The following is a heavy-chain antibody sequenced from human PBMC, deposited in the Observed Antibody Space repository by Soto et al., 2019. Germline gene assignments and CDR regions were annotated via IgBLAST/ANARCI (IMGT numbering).Heavy chain of an antibody. J-gene: IGHJ4*02. D-gene: IGHD3-16*01. Sequence: GGSLRLSCAASGFIFSSYGMHWVRQAPGKGLEWVAVISYDGSNQYYADSVKGRFTISRDNSKNTLYLQMNSLRAEDTAVYYCAKDYPLWGSYQYYFDYWGQGTLVTVSS. CDR3: AKDYPLWGSYQYYFDY. CDR2: ISYDGSNQ. CDR1: GFIFSSYG. V-gene: IGHV3-30*18.